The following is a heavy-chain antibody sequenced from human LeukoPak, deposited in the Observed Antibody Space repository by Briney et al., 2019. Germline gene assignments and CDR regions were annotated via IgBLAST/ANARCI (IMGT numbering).Heavy chain of an antibody. CDR1: GFTFSNYW. Sequence: GGSLRLSCAASGFTFSNYWMHWVRQAPGEGLVWVSRIHPDGSRTSYTDSVKGRFTNSRDNAKNPLYLQMNSLRAEDSAVYFCAREQRYDDFDYWGQGILVTVSS. D-gene: IGHD5-12*01. CDR3: AREQRYDDFDY. CDR2: IHPDGSRT. J-gene: IGHJ4*02. V-gene: IGHV3-74*01.